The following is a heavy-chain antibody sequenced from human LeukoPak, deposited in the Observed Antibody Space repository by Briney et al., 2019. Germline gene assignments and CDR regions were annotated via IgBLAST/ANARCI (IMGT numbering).Heavy chain of an antibody. Sequence: ASVNVSCTASGYTFTSYDINWVRQATGQGLEWMGWMNPNSGNTGYAQKFQGRVSITRNTSISTAYMELSSLRSEDTAVYYCATVRGLAVAGTWYFDYWGQGTLVTVSS. D-gene: IGHD6-19*01. CDR1: GYTFTSYD. CDR2: MNPNSGNT. CDR3: ATVRGLAVAGTWYFDY. J-gene: IGHJ4*02. V-gene: IGHV1-8*03.